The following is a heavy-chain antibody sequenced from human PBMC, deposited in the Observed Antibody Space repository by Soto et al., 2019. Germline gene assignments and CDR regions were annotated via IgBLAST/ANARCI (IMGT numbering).Heavy chain of an antibody. CDR2: IISSSSTI. J-gene: IGHJ6*02. V-gene: IGHV3-48*01. CDR1: GFTFSSYS. CDR3: ARDRGGTTRYYDKGMDV. Sequence: EVQLVESGGGLVQPGGSLRLSCAASGFTFSSYSMNWVRQAPGKGLEWVSYIISSSSTIYYADSVKGRFTISRDNAKNSLYLQMNSLRAEESAVYYCARDRGGTTRYYDKGMDVWGQGSTVTAYS. D-gene: IGHD1-1*01.